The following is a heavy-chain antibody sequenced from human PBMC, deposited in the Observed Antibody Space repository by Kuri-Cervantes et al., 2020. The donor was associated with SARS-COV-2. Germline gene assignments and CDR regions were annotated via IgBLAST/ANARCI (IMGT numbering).Heavy chain of an antibody. D-gene: IGHD4-17*01. V-gene: IGHV3-30*18. CDR2: ISFDENDK. J-gene: IGHJ4*02. CDR1: GFTFNTYR. Sequence: GESLKISCAASGFTFNTYRMHWVRQAPGKGLEWVSVISFDENDKDYADSAQGRFTISRDNSEKTLYLEMNSLRAEDTAVYYCAKDGGEPYYGDYLYPDDWGQGTLVTGSS. CDR3: AKDGGEPYYGDYLYPDD.